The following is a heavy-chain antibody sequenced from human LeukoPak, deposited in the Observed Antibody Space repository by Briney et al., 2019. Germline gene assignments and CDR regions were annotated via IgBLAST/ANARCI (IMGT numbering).Heavy chain of an antibody. J-gene: IGHJ5*02. CDR3: ARGSPLGRNWFDP. Sequence: SETLSLTCAAYGGSFSGYYWSWIRQPPGKELEWIGEINHSGSTNYNPSLKSRVTISVDTSKNQFSLKLSSVTAADTVVYYCARGSPLGRNWFDPWGQGTLVTVSS. V-gene: IGHV4-34*01. CDR2: INHSGST. CDR1: GGSFSGYY. D-gene: IGHD1-14*01.